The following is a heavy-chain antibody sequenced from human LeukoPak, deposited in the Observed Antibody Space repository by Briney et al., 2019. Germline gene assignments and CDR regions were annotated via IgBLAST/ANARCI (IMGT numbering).Heavy chain of an antibody. CDR2: ISGSGGST. D-gene: IGHD2-21*01. CDR3: AKAPVTTCSGAYCYPFDY. CDR1: GFTFSSYG. J-gene: IGHJ4*02. V-gene: IGHV3-23*01. Sequence: GGTLRLSCAASGFTFSSYGMSWVRQAPGKGLEWVSAISGSGGSTYYADSVKGRFTISRDNSKNTLYLQMNRLRAEDAAVYYCAKAPVTTCSGAYCYPFDYWGQGTLVTVSS.